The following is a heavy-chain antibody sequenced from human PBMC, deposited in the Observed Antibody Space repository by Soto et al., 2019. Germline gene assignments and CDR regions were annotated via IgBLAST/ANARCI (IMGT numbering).Heavy chain of an antibody. D-gene: IGHD2-2*02. CDR3: ASYCSSTSCYTPRKGYYGMDV. CDR1: GGSISSGVYY. Sequence: PSETLSLTCTVSGGSISSGVYYWSWIRHHPGKGLEWIGYIYYSGNTYYNPSLKSRVTISVDTSKNQFSLKLSSVTAADTAVYYCASYCSSTSCYTPRKGYYGMDVWGQGTTVTV. V-gene: IGHV4-31*03. J-gene: IGHJ6*02. CDR2: IYYSGNT.